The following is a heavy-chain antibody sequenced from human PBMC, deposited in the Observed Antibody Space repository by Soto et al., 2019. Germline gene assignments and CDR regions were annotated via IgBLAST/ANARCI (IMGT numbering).Heavy chain of an antibody. CDR3: ASGYSYYVY. CDR1: GYTFIDYY. J-gene: IGHJ4*02. D-gene: IGHD5-18*01. V-gene: IGHV1-2*02. CDR2: INPNSGGT. Sequence: SVKVSFKASGYTFIDYYMHWVRQAPGQGLEWMGWINPNSGGTNYAQKFQGRVTMTRDTSISTAYMELSRLRSDDAAVYYCASGYSYYVYWGQGTLVTVSS.